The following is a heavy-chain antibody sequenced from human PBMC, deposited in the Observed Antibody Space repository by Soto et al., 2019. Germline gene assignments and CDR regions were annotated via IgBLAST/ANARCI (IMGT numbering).Heavy chain of an antibody. D-gene: IGHD1-26*01. Sequence: PGGSLRLSCAASGFTFSSYWMHWVRQAPGKGLVWVSRINSDGSSTSYADSVKGRFTISRDNAKNTLYLQMNSLRAEDTAVYSCERERGSYSFIDIWGQGTMVSVSS. V-gene: IGHV3-74*01. CDR1: GFTFSSYW. CDR3: ERERGSYSFIDI. J-gene: IGHJ3*02. CDR2: INSDGSST.